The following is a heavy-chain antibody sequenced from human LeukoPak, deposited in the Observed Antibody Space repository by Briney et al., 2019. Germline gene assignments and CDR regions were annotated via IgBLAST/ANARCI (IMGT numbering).Heavy chain of an antibody. V-gene: IGHV3-21*01. J-gene: IGHJ4*02. CDR2: ISSSSSYI. CDR3: ARDGPLNFDY. Sequence: GGSLRLSCAASGFTFSSYAMHWVRQAPGKGLEWVSSISSSSSYIYYADSVKGRFTISRDNAKNSLYLQMNSLRAEDTAVHYCARDGPLNFDYWGQGTLVTVSS. CDR1: GFTFSSYA.